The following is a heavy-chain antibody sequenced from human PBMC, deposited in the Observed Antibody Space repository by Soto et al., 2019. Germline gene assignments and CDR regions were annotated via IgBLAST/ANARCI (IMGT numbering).Heavy chain of an antibody. D-gene: IGHD5-18*01. V-gene: IGHV1-69*13. Sequence: SVNVSCKASVGTFSSYAISWVRQAPGQGLEWMGGIIPIFGTANYAQKFQGRVTITADESTSTAYMELSSLRSEDTAVYYCARDSSGYRYGYTIGWFDPWGQGTLVTVSS. J-gene: IGHJ5*01. CDR1: VGTFSSYA. CDR3: ARDSSGYRYGYTIGWFDP. CDR2: IIPIFGTA.